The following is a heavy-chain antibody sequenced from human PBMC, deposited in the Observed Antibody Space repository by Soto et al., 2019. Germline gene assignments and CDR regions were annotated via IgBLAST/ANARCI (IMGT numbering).Heavy chain of an antibody. D-gene: IGHD3-10*01. CDR3: AKDFYYYGSGRYSGYDFYFDY. J-gene: IGHJ4*02. CDR2: ISYDGSNK. Sequence: GESLKISCAASGFTFSSYGMHWVRQAPGKGLEWVAVISYDGSNKYYADSVKGRFTISRDNSKNTLYLQMNSLRAEDTAVYYCAKDFYYYGSGRYSGYDFYFDYWGQGTLVTVSS. V-gene: IGHV3-30*18. CDR1: GFTFSSYG.